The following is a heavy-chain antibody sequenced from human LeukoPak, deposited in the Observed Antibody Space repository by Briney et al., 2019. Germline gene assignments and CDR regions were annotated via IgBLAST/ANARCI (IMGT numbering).Heavy chain of an antibody. CDR2: INWNGGNT. CDR3: VRGWFGELLTS. Sequence: GGSLRLSCAASGFTFSSYWMHWVRQAPGKGLVWVSGINWNGGNTAYADSVRGRFTISRDNAKNSLFLQMKSLRAEDTALYHCVRGWFGELLTSWGQGTLVTVSS. CDR1: GFTFSSYW. V-gene: IGHV3-20*01. D-gene: IGHD3-10*01. J-gene: IGHJ5*02.